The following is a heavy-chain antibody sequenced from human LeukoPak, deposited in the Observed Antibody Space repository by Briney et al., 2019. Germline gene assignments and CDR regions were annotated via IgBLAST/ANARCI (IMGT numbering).Heavy chain of an antibody. CDR3: ASMVRGSGWFDP. CDR2: IYTSGST. Sequence: SQTLSLTCTVSGGSISSYDWSWIRQPAGKGLEWIGRIYTSGSTNYNPSLKSRVTMSVDTSKNQFSLKLSSVTAADTAVYYCASMVRGSGWFDPWGQGTLVTVSS. V-gene: IGHV4-4*07. D-gene: IGHD3-10*01. CDR1: GGSISSYD. J-gene: IGHJ5*02.